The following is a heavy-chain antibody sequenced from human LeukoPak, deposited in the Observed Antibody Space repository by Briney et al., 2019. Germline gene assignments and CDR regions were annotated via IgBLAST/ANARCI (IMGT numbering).Heavy chain of an antibody. CDR2: ISAYKGKT. CDR3: ARGLGAFDY. D-gene: IGHD3-10*01. Sequence: ASGRVSCKASGYTFTSQGISWVRQAPGQGFESMGWISAYKGKTEYAEKFQGRVTISTDTSTSTAYLELTSLTSGDTAVYFCARGLGAFDYWRQGTLATVSS. CDR1: GYTFTSQG. V-gene: IGHV1-18*01. J-gene: IGHJ4*02.